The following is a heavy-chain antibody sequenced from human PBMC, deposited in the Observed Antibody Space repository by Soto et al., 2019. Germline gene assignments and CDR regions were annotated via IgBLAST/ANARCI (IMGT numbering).Heavy chain of an antibody. Sequence: ILSQKCTVSDGSISGGCDYWSRIRQHPGKGLEWIGYIYYSGSTYYNPSLKSRVTISVDTSKNQFSLKLSSVTAADTTVYYCARGRIAAAGFSSPFDYWGQGTLVTVSS. V-gene: IGHV4-31*03. CDR2: IYYSGST. D-gene: IGHD6-13*01. CDR3: ARGRIAAAGFSSPFDY. CDR1: DGSISGGCDY. J-gene: IGHJ4*02.